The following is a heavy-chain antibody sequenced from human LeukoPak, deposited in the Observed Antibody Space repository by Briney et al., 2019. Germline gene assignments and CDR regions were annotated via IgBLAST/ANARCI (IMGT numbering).Heavy chain of an antibody. D-gene: IGHD3-3*01. V-gene: IGHV3-15*01. J-gene: IGHJ4*02. Sequence: GGSLRLSCAASGFTFSNAWMSWVRQAPGKGLEWVGRIKSKTDGGTTDYAAPVKGRFTISRDDSKNTLYLQMNSLKTEDTAVYYCTTGDYDFWSGSDFDYWGQGTLVTVSS. CDR1: GFTFSNAW. CDR3: TTGDYDFWSGSDFDY. CDR2: IKSKTDGGTT.